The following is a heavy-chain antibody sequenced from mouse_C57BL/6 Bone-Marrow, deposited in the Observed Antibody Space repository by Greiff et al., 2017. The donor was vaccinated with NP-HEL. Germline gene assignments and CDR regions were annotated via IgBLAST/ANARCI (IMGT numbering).Heavy chain of an antibody. J-gene: IGHJ2*01. V-gene: IGHV1-53*01. D-gene: IGHD1-1*01. CDR1: GYTFTSYW. CDR2: INPSNGGT. CDR3: ARLHYGSTYFDY. Sequence: QVQLQQPGTELVKPGASVKLSCKASGYTFTSYWMHWVKQRPGQGLEWIGNINPSNGGTNYNEKFKSKATLTVDKSSSTAYMQLRSLTSEDSAVYYCARLHYGSTYFDYWGQGTTLTVSS.